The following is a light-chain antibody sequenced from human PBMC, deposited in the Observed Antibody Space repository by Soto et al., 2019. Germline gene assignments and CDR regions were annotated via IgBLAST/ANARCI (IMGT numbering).Light chain of an antibody. J-gene: IGKJ2*01. V-gene: IGKV1-39*01. CDR1: QTISTY. Sequence: DIQMTQSPSALSASVGDRVTITCRASQTISTYLNWYQQKPGKAPKLLIYAASTLQSGVPSRFSSNVSGTPFTLTLPSLHPEDFSTYYSLQCIGIPYTFGQGTRLEIQ. CDR2: AAS. CDR3: LQCIGIPYT.